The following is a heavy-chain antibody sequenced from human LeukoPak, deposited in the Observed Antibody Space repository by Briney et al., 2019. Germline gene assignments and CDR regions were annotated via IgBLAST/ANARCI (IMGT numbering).Heavy chain of an antibody. CDR1: GGSISSGGYS. J-gene: IGHJ4*02. CDR2: IYHSGST. CDR3: ARINVVDSREYYFDY. Sequence: PSETLSLTCAVSGGSISSGGYSWSWIRQPPGKGVEWIGYIYHSGSTYYNPSLKSRVTISVDRSKNQFSLKLSSVTAADTAVYYCARINVVDSREYYFDYWGQGTLVTVSS. D-gene: IGHD3-22*01. V-gene: IGHV4-30-2*01.